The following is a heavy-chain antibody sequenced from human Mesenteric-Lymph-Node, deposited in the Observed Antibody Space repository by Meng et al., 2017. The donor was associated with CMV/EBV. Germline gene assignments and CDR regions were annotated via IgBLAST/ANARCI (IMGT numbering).Heavy chain of an antibody. Sequence: GESLKISCAASGFTFSSYNMNWVRQAPGKGLEWVSFISGSSSSIYYADSVKGRFTVSRDNAKNSLYLQMNSLKAEDTALYFCARLLGVGATGYWGHGTLVTVSS. D-gene: IGHD1-26*01. J-gene: IGHJ4*01. CDR1: GFTFSSYN. CDR3: ARLLGVGATGY. CDR2: ISGSSSSI. V-gene: IGHV3-21*01.